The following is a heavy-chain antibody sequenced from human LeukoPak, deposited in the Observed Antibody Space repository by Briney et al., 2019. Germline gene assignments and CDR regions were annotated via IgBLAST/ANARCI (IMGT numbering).Heavy chain of an antibody. CDR2: IIPIFGTA. CDR3: ARSVVVAATPTNWFDP. D-gene: IGHD2-15*01. J-gene: IGHJ5*02. V-gene: IGHV1-69*05. Sequence: SSVKVSCKASGGTFSSYAISWVRQAPGQGLEWMGRIIPIFGTANYAQKFQGRVTITTDKSTSTAYMELSSLRSEDTAVYYCARSVVVAATPTNWFDPRGQGTLVTVSS. CDR1: GGTFSSYA.